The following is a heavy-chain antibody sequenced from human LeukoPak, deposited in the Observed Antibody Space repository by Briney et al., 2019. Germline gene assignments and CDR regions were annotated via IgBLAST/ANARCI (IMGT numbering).Heavy chain of an antibody. D-gene: IGHD6-19*01. CDR2: TVSRGTT. CDR1: GFTFTSDA. V-gene: IGHV3-23*01. CDR3: AKCSTSAYTTGWCNWIDP. Sequence: GGSLRLSCVASGFTFTSDAMNWVRQAPGKGLEWVASTVSRGTTQYADSVKGRFTVSRDTSKNTLYLQMNSLRADDTAVYYCAKCSTSAYTTGWCNWIDPWGQGTLVTVSS. J-gene: IGHJ5*02.